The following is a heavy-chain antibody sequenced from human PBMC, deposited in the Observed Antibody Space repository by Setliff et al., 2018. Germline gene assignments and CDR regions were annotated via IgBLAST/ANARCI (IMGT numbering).Heavy chain of an antibody. CDR2: ISAYTGKA. V-gene: IGHV1-18*01. J-gene: IGHJ4*02. D-gene: IGHD3-3*01. CDR1: GYTFVSYG. CDR3: VRAPLLEWILPTFDY. Sequence: GASVKVSCKAAGYTFVSYGLSWVRQAPGQGLEWMGWISAYTGKADYAQNFQGRVTMTTDTSTSTAYMELRSLRYEDTAVYYCVRAPLLEWILPTFDYWGQGTPVTVSS.